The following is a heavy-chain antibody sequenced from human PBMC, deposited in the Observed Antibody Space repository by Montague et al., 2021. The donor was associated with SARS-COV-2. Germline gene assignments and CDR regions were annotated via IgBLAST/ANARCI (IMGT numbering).Heavy chain of an antibody. J-gene: IGHJ4*02. V-gene: IGHV4-59*01. CDR1: GGSISTYY. CDR2: VFYSGST. CDR3: ASPGGCCTGGSCHYVY. D-gene: IGHD2-15*01. Sequence: SETLSLTCSVSGGSISTYYWSWIRHPPGKGLEWMGYVFYSGSTNYNPSLNSRVTITIDTSKNQFSLELSSVTTADMAVYYCASPGGCCTGGSCHYVYWGQGTLVTVSS.